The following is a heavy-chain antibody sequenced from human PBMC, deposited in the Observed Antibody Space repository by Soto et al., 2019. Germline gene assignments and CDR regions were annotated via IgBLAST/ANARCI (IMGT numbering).Heavy chain of an antibody. J-gene: IGHJ6*02. Sequence: QVQLVQPGAEVKKPGASVKVSCKASGYTLTSYGISWVRQAPGQGLEWMGWISAYNGNTNYAQKLQGRVTMTTDTSTSTAYMELRSLRSDDTAVYYCARDPSVGAAAGKGHYYYYGMDVWGQGTTVTVSS. CDR2: ISAYNGNT. CDR3: ARDPSVGAAAGKGHYYYYGMDV. V-gene: IGHV1-18*01. CDR1: GYTLTSYG. D-gene: IGHD6-13*01.